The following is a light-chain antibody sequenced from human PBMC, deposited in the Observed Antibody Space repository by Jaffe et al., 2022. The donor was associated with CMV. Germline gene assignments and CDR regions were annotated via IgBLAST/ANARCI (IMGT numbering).Light chain of an antibody. V-gene: IGLV2-14*03. J-gene: IGLJ3*02. Sequence: QSALTQPASVSASPGQSITISCTGTSSDVGAYNYVSWYQQHPGKAPKLIISDVSNRPSGVSNRFSGSKSGNAASLTISGLQAEDEADYYCSSYTSRSTPVFGGGTKLTVL. CDR1: SSDVGAYNY. CDR2: DVS. CDR3: SSYTSRSTPV.